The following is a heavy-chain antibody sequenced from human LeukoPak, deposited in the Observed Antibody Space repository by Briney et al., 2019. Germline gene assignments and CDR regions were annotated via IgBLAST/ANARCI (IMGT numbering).Heavy chain of an antibody. CDR3: AKDGPTPLDSSGYYSYWYFDL. J-gene: IGHJ2*01. Sequence: GGSLRLSCAASGFTFSSYAMNWVRQAPGKGLEWVSAISGSGGSTYYADSVKGRFTISRDNSKNTLYLQMNSLRAEDTAVYYCAKDGPTPLDSSGYYSYWYFDLWGRGTLVTVSS. CDR2: ISGSGGST. V-gene: IGHV3-23*01. CDR1: GFTFSSYA. D-gene: IGHD3-22*01.